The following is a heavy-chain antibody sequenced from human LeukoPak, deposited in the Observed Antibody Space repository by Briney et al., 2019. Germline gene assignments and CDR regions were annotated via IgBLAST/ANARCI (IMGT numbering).Heavy chain of an antibody. CDR2: ISGGADPT. J-gene: IGHJ4*02. CDR1: GFTLSSYA. Sequence: PGGSLRLSCAASGFTLSSYAMTWVRQAPGKGLEWVSVISGGADPTSYADSVKGRFTISRDNSKNTLYLQMNSLRAEDTAVYYCAKDGSYYFDYWGQGTLVTVSS. CDR3: AKDGSYYFDY. V-gene: IGHV3-23*01.